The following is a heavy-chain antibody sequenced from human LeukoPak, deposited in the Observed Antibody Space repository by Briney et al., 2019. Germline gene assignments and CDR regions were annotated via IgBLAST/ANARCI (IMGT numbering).Heavy chain of an antibody. CDR2: IYYSGDT. J-gene: IGHJ4*02. Sequence: SQTLSLTCTVSGYSISNGAYYWNWIRQHPGKGLEWIGYIYYSGDTYYNPSLKGRATISVDSSKNQFSLKLTSVTAADTGVYYCARVPDFIARPCDSWGPGTLVTVSS. D-gene: IGHD2-21*01. CDR1: GYSISNGAYY. CDR3: ARVPDFIARPCDS. V-gene: IGHV4-31*03.